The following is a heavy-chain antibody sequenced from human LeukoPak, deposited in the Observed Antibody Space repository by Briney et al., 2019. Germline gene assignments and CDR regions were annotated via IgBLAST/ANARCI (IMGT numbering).Heavy chain of an antibody. CDR3: ARGSQQLWFDY. CDR1: GGSISSYY. J-gene: IGHJ4*02. V-gene: IGHV4-59*01. Sequence: SETLSLPCTVSGGSISSYYWSWIRQPPGKGLEWIGYIYYSGSTNYNPSLKSRVTISVDTSKNQFSLKLSSVTAADTAVYYCARGSQQLWFDYWGQGTLVTVSS. D-gene: IGHD5-18*01. CDR2: IYYSGST.